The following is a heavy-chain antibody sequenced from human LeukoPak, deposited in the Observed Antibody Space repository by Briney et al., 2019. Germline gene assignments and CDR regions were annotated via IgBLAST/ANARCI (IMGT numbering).Heavy chain of an antibody. CDR3: ARARTWDF. CDR2: INPNSGDT. CDR1: GYTFTGYY. Sequence: ASVEVSCKASGYTFTGYYMHWVRQAPGQGLEWMGWINPNSGDTNYAQKFQGRVTVTRDTSISTAYMELSRLESDDTAVYYCARARTWDFWGQGTLVTVSS. J-gene: IGHJ4*02. V-gene: IGHV1-2*02. D-gene: IGHD2-8*01.